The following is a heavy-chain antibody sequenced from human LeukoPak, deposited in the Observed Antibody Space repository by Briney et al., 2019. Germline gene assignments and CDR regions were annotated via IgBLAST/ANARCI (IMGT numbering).Heavy chain of an antibody. D-gene: IGHD6-25*01. CDR2: VGGDGDRK. CDR3: ARDRGRRLLDY. Sequence: PGGSLRLSCAASGLTFSTYWMTWVRQAPGKGLEWLANVGGDGDRKFYVDSVKGRFTISRDNAENSLYLQMNSLRVEDTAVYYCARDRGRRLLDYWGQGTLVTVSS. CDR1: GLTFSTYW. V-gene: IGHV3-7*01. J-gene: IGHJ4*02.